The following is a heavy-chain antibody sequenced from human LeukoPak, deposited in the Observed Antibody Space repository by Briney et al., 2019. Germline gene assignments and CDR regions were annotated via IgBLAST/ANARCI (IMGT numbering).Heavy chain of an antibody. V-gene: IGHV4-61*02. Sequence: RTSETLSLTCTVSGGSISSGSHYWSWIRRPAGKGLEWIGRIYTSGSTNYNPSLKSRVTISVDTSKNQFSLKLSSVTAADTAVYYCARDSSSSWWGGSDAFDIWGQGTMVTVSS. J-gene: IGHJ3*02. CDR1: GGSISSGSHY. D-gene: IGHD6-13*01. CDR3: ARDSSSSWWGGSDAFDI. CDR2: IYTSGST.